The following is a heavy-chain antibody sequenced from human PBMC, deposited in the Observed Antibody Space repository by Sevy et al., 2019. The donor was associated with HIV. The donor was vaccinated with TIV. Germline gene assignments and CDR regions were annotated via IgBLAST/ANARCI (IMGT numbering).Heavy chain of an antibody. Sequence: AGSLTLSCIGSGFSFSYYGIHWVRQSPGKGLDWVALISHDGINEYYADSVRGRFTISRDNSKNTVYMEMNRTRNEDTVNYFYANAYSGCDTHAYVYALDVWGQGTTVTVSS. J-gene: IGHJ6*02. V-gene: IGHV3-30*18. CDR2: ISHDGINE. D-gene: IGHD5-12*01. CDR3: ANAYSGCDTHAYVYALDV. CDR1: GFSFSYYG.